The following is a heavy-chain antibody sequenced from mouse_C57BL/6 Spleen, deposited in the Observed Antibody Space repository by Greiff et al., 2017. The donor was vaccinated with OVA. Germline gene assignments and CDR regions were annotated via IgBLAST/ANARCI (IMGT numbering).Heavy chain of an antibody. CDR3: ARWGTTVVAHDY. J-gene: IGHJ2*01. CDR1: GYTFTDYN. V-gene: IGHV1-18*01. Sequence: VHVKQSGPELVKPGASVKIPCKASGYTFTDYNMDWVKQSHGKSLEWIGDINPNNGGTIYNQKFKGKATLTVDKSSSTAYMELRSLTSEDTAVYYCARWGTTVVAHDYWGQGTTLTVSS. CDR2: INPNNGGT. D-gene: IGHD1-1*01.